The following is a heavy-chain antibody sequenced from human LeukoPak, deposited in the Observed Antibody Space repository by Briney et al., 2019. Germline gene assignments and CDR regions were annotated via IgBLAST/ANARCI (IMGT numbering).Heavy chain of an antibody. Sequence: GGSLRLSCAASGFTFSSYGMHWVRQAPGKGLEWVAFIRYDGSNKYYADSVKGRFTTSRDNSKNTLYLQMNSLRAEDTAVYYCAKDRSSGWYYFDYWGQGTLVTVSS. J-gene: IGHJ4*02. CDR2: IRYDGSNK. CDR3: AKDRSSGWYYFDY. V-gene: IGHV3-30*02. CDR1: GFTFSSYG. D-gene: IGHD6-19*01.